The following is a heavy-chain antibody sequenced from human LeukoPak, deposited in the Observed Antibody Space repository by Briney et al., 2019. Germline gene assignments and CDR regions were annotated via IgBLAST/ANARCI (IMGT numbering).Heavy chain of an antibody. J-gene: IGHJ6*02. V-gene: IGHV1-69*04. CDR2: IIPILGIA. D-gene: IGHD3-22*01. CDR1: GGTFSSYA. Sequence: SVKVSCKASGGTFSSYAISWVRQAPGQGLEWMGRIIPILGIANCAQKFQGRVTITADKSTSTAYMELSSLRSEDTAVYYCARYDGLVVVTDYYYYGMDVWGQGTTVTVSS. CDR3: ARYDGLVVVTDYYYYGMDV.